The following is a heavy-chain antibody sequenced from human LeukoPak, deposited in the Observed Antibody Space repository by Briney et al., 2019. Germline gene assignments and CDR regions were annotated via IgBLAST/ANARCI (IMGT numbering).Heavy chain of an antibody. J-gene: IGHJ4*02. CDR1: GHPLSSHCY. V-gene: IGHV4-38-2*02. CDR2: IHHTEAT. CDR3: AKSDQWLLLLAY. Sequence: SETLSLTCTVSGHPLSSHCYWAWVRQSPGKGLEWIGSIHHTEATYYNPSLKSRVAISVDTSKNQFSLKLTSVTAADTAVYYCAKSDQWLLLLAYWGQGALVTVSS. D-gene: IGHD6-19*01.